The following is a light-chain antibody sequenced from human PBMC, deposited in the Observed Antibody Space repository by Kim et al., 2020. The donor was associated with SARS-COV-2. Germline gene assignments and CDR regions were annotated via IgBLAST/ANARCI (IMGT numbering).Light chain of an antibody. V-gene: IGKV3-20*01. J-gene: IGKJ1*01. CDR2: GAS. Sequence: SPGERATLSCRASQSVSSSYLAWYQQKPGQAPRLLISGASSRATGIPDRFSGSGSGTDFTLTISRLEPEDFAVYYCQQYGSSPRTFGQGTKVDIK. CDR1: QSVSSSY. CDR3: QQYGSSPRT.